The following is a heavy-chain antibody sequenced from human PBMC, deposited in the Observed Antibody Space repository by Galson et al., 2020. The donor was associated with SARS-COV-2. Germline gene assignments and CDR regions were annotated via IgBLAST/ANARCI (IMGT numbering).Heavy chain of an antibody. J-gene: IGHJ4*02. CDR2: IYYSGST. V-gene: IGHV4-31*03. CDR3: ARGRMGDYYDSSF. Sequence: SETLSLTCTVSGGSISSGGYYWSWIRQHPGKGLEWIGYIYYSGSTYYNPSLKSRVTISVDTSKNQFSLKLSSVTAADTAVYYCARGRMGDYYDSSFWGQGTLVTVSS. D-gene: IGHD3-22*01. CDR1: GGSISSGGYY.